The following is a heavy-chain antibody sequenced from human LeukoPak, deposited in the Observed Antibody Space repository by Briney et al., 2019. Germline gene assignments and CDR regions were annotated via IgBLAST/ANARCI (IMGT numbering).Heavy chain of an antibody. CDR2: ISGSGGST. V-gene: IGHV3-23*01. CDR3: ARGLLLTGYLLDY. CDR1: GFTFSSDA. Sequence: GGSLRLSCAASGFTFSSDAMSWVRQAPGKGLEWVSAISGSGGSTYYADSVKGRFTISRDNSKNTLYLQMNSLRAEDTAVYYCARGLLLTGYLLDYWGQGTLVTVSS. D-gene: IGHD3-9*01. J-gene: IGHJ4*02.